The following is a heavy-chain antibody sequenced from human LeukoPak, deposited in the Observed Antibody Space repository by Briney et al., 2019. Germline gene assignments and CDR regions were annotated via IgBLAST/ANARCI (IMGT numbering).Heavy chain of an antibody. V-gene: IGHV3-53*01. Sequence: GGSLGLSCAASGFTVSSNYMSWVRQAPGKGLEWVSVIYSGGSTYYADSVKGRFTISRDNSKNTLYLQMNSLRAEDTAVYYCARDRRGAAAGPYMDVWGKGTTVTVSS. CDR2: IYSGGST. CDR3: ARDRRGAAAGPYMDV. J-gene: IGHJ6*03. CDR1: GFTVSSNY. D-gene: IGHD6-13*01.